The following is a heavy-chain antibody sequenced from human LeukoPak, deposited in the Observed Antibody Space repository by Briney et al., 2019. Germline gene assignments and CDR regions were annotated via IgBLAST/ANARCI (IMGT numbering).Heavy chain of an antibody. Sequence: PGGSLRLSCAASGFTFSSYAMHWVRQAPGKGLEWVAVISYDGSNKNYADSVKGRFTIPRDNSKNTLYLQMNSLRAEDTAVYYCARDIGDYYYYYGMDVWGQGTTVTVSS. CDR2: ISYDGSNK. D-gene: IGHD2-21*02. J-gene: IGHJ6*02. CDR1: GFTFSSYA. CDR3: ARDIGDYYYYYGMDV. V-gene: IGHV3-30-3*01.